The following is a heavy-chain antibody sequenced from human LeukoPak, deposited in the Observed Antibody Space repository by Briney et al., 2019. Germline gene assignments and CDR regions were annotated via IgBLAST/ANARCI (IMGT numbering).Heavy chain of an antibody. Sequence: GASVKVSCKASGYTFTNYGISWVRQAPGQGLGCMSWISGYNGKTNYALKLRGRVTMTTDTSTSTAYMELRSLRADDTAVYYCARDEKKYCSGGTCPAYFDYWGQGTLVTVSS. CDR3: ARDEKKYCSGGTCPAYFDY. D-gene: IGHD2-15*01. CDR1: GYTFTNYG. J-gene: IGHJ4*02. V-gene: IGHV1-18*01. CDR2: ISGYNGKT.